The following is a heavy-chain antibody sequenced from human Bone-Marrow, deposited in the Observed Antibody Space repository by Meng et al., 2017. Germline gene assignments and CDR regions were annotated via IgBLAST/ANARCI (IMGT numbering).Heavy chain of an antibody. CDR1: GGSISSGNHY. Sequence: QVELQEPGPGLVKPSQTLSLTCTVSGGSISSGNHYWSWIRQHPGKGLEYIGYIYYSGSTYYNPSLKSRVIISVDTSKNQFSLRLNSVTAADTAVYYCASLYGDSSVWYLDLWGRGTLVTVSS. D-gene: IGHD4-17*01. CDR3: ASLYGDSSVWYLDL. CDR2: IYYSGST. J-gene: IGHJ2*01. V-gene: IGHV4-31*03.